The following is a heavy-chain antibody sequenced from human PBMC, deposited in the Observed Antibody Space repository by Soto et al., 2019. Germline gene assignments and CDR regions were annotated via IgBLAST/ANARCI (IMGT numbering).Heavy chain of an antibody. V-gene: IGHV4-39*01. D-gene: IGHD3-3*01. CDR3: ASYDFWIRGFDY. Sequence: SETLSLTCTVSGGSISSSSYYWGWIRQPPGKGLEWIGSIYYSGSTYYNPSLKSRVTISVDTSNNQFSLKLSSVTAADTAVYYCASYDFWIRGFDYWGQGTLVTVSS. CDR1: GGSISSSSYY. CDR2: IYYSGST. J-gene: IGHJ4*02.